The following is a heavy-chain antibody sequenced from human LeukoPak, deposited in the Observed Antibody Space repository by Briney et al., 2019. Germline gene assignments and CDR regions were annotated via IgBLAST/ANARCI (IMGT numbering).Heavy chain of an antibody. CDR2: IRSKAYGGTT. J-gene: IGHJ4*02. CDR1: GFTFGDYA. V-gene: IGHV3-49*03. Sequence: GGSLRLSCTASGFTFGDYAMSWFRQAPGKGLEWVGFIRSKAYGGTTEYAASVKGRFTISRDDSKSIVYLQMNSLKTEDTAVYYCTRDVYSSSWYVLGDYWGQGTLVTVSS. D-gene: IGHD6-13*01. CDR3: TRDVYSSSWYVLGDY.